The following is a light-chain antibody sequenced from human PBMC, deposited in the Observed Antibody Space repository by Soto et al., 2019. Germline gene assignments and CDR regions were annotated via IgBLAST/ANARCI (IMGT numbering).Light chain of an antibody. CDR1: DSNIGADYD. J-gene: IGLJ1*01. V-gene: IGLV1-40*01. Sequence: QSVLTQPPSVSGAPGQRVTISCTGSDSNIGADYDVHWYQHLPGAAPKLMISEVTNRPSGVSDRFSGSKSGNTASLTISGLQAEDEADYYCSSFTSRFTFVFGTGTKLTVL. CDR2: EVT. CDR3: SSFTSRFTFV.